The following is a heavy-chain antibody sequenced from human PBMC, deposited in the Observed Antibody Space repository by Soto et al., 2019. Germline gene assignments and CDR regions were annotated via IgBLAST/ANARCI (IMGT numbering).Heavy chain of an antibody. CDR3: AKDGPISTSCYGIDY. CDR1: GFTFSSYG. Sequence: GGSLRLSCAASGFTFSSYGMHWVRQAPGKGLEWVAVISYDGSNKYYADSVKGRFTISRDNSKNTLYLQMNSLRAEDTAVYYCAKDGPISTSCYGIDYWGQGTLVTVSS. D-gene: IGHD2-2*01. CDR2: ISYDGSNK. V-gene: IGHV3-30*18. J-gene: IGHJ4*02.